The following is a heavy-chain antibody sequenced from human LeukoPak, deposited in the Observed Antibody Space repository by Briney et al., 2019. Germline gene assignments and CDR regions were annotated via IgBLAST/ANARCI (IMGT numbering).Heavy chain of an antibody. CDR3: ARVTIVGATLFDY. CDR1: GGSISSYY. J-gene: IGHJ4*02. D-gene: IGHD1-26*01. CDR2: IYYSGSN. Sequence: SETLSLTCTVSGGSISSYYWSWIRQPPGKGLEWIGYIYYSGSNNYNPSLKRRVTISVDTYKNQFSLKLSSVTAADTAVYYCARVTIVGATLFDYWGQGTLVSVSS. V-gene: IGHV4-59*01.